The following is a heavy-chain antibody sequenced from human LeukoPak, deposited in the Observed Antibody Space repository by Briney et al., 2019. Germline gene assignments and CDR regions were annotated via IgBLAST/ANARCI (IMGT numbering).Heavy chain of an antibody. Sequence: PSETLSLTCTVSDDSISAYYRGWLRQPPGKGLEWIGYFHNSGTSTYNPSLKSRVTISADTSKNQFSLKLNSLTTADTAVYYCTRGAGWLIDYWGQGILVTVSS. J-gene: IGHJ4*02. CDR3: TRGAGWLIDY. V-gene: IGHV4-59*01. CDR2: FHNSGTS. D-gene: IGHD3-16*01. CDR1: DDSISAYY.